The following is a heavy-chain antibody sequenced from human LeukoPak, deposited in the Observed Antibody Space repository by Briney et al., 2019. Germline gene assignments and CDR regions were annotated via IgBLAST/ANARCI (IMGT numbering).Heavy chain of an antibody. J-gene: IGHJ4*02. CDR2: IIPIFGTA. D-gene: IGHD1-26*01. CDR3: ARLKNVGATSFDY. CDR1: GGTFSSYA. Sequence: SVKVSCKASGGTFSSYAISWVRQAPGQGLEWMGGIIPIFGTANYAQKFQGRVTITADESTSTAYMELSSLRSEDTAVYYCARLKNVGATSFDYWGQGTLVTVSS. V-gene: IGHV1-69*13.